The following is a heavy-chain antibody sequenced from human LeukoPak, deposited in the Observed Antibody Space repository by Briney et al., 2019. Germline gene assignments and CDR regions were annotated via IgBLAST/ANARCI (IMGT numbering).Heavy chain of an antibody. CDR2: MNPNSGNT. Sequence: ASVKVSCKASGYTFTSYDINWVRQATGQGLEWMGWMNPNSGNTGYAQKFQGRVTITADESTSTAYMELSSLRSEDTAVYYCARDTMVGATHYWGQGTLVTVSS. J-gene: IGHJ4*02. CDR3: ARDTMVGATHY. V-gene: IGHV1-8*01. D-gene: IGHD1-26*01. CDR1: GYTFTSYD.